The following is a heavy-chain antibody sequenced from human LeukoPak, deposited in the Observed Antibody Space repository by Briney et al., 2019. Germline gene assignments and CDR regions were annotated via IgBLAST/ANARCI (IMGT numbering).Heavy chain of an antibody. V-gene: IGHV3-21*01. CDR1: GFTFSDYS. CDR2: ITSSSNYI. J-gene: IGHJ4*02. D-gene: IGHD2-2*01. CDR3: ARDQLAFEY. Sequence: GGSLRLSCAASGFTFSDYSMNWVRQAPGKGLEWVSSITSSSNYIYYAESVKGRFTISRDNSKNTLYVQINSLRAEDTAVYYCARDQLAFEYWGQGTLVTVSS.